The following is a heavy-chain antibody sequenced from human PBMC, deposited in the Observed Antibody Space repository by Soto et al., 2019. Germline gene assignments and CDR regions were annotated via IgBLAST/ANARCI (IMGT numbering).Heavy chain of an antibody. D-gene: IGHD3-3*01. V-gene: IGHV3-23*01. CDR3: AKDGITHILEWPKIGFDY. CDR1: GFTFSSYA. J-gene: IGHJ4*02. Sequence: PGGSLRLSCAASGFTFSSYAMSWVRQAPGKGLEWVSAISGSGGSTYYADSVKGRFTISRDNSKNTLYLQMNSLRAEDTAVYYCAKDGITHILEWPKIGFDYWGQGTLVTVSS. CDR2: ISGSGGST.